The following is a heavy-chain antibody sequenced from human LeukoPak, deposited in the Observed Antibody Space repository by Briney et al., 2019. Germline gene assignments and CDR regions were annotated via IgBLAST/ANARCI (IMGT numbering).Heavy chain of an antibody. Sequence: GGSLRLSCAASGFTFSSYSMNWVRQAPGKGLEWVSSISSSSSYIYYADSVKGRFTISRDNAKNSLYLQMNSLRAEDTAVYYCARGRRIAAAGLYYFDYWGQATLVTVSS. CDR1: GFTFSSYS. CDR3: ARGRRIAAAGLYYFDY. D-gene: IGHD6-13*01. V-gene: IGHV3-21*01. CDR2: ISSSSSYI. J-gene: IGHJ4*02.